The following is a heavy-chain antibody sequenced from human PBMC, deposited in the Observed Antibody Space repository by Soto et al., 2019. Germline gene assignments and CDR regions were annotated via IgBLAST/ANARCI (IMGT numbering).Heavy chain of an antibody. D-gene: IGHD2-2*01. Sequence: GGSLRLSCAASGFTFSSYSMNWVRQAPGKGPEWVSSISSSSSYIYYADSVKGRFTISRDNAKNSLYLQMNSLRAEDTAVYYCAREGIVVVPAGNSYYYYYYMDVWGKGTTVTVSS. CDR2: ISSSSSYI. V-gene: IGHV3-21*01. J-gene: IGHJ6*03. CDR1: GFTFSSYS. CDR3: AREGIVVVPAGNSYYYYYYMDV.